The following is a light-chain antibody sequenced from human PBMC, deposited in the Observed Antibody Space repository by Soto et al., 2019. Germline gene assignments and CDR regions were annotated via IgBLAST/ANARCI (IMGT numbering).Light chain of an antibody. CDR2: EGS. Sequence: QSALTQPASVSGSPGQSITISCNGTSSDVGSYNLVSWYQQHPGKAPKLMIYEGSKRPSGVSNRFSGSKSGNTASLTISGLQAEDEADYYCCSYAGSSTVVFGGGTKAHRP. CDR1: SSDVGSYNL. CDR3: CSYAGSSTVV. V-gene: IGLV2-23*01. J-gene: IGLJ2*01.